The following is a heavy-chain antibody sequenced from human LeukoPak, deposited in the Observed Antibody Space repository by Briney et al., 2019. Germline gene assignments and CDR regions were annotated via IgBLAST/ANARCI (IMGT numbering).Heavy chain of an antibody. CDR1: GGSISGFY. Sequence: SETLSLTCTVSGGSISGFYWSWIRRPPGKGLEWIGYIYYSGSTNYNPSLKSRVTILVDTSKNQFSLKLSSVTAADTAVYYCASHSGYDFSYFDYWGQGTLVTVSS. V-gene: IGHV4-59*01. CDR2: IYYSGST. D-gene: IGHD5-12*01. CDR3: ASHSGYDFSYFDY. J-gene: IGHJ4*02.